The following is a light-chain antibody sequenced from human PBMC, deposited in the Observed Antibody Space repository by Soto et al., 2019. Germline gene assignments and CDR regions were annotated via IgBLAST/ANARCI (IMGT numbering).Light chain of an antibody. J-gene: IGKJ3*01. CDR1: QNIHDW. CDR2: KAS. CDR3: QQYDSLFT. Sequence: DIQMTQSPSTLSASVGDRVTITCRASQNIHDWLAWYQHRPGKVPILLIYKASSLQSGVTSRCSGSGSGTEFTLTISRPQPDDFAIYYCQQYDSLFTFGPGTKVEIK. V-gene: IGKV1-5*03.